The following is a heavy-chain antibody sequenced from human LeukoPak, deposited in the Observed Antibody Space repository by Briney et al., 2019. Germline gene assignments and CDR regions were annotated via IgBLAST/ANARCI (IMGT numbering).Heavy chain of an antibody. CDR2: IYYSGST. CDR1: GGSISSGGYY. J-gene: IGHJ4*02. V-gene: IGHV4-31*03. D-gene: IGHD2-21*02. Sequence: SQTLSLTCTVSGGSISSGGYYWSWIRQHPGKGLEWIGYIYYSGSTYYNPSLKSRVTISVDRSKNQFSLKLSSVTAADTAVYYCARDRRGHIVVVTAIRVYAFDYWGQGTLVTVSS. CDR3: ARDRRGHIVVVTAIRVYAFDY.